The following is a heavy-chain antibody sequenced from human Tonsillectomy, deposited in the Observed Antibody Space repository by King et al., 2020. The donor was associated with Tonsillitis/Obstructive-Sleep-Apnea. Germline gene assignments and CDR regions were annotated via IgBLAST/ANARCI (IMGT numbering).Heavy chain of an antibody. J-gene: IGHJ4*02. Sequence: VQLQQWGAGLLKPSETLSLTCAVYGGSFSGSYWSWIRQPPGKGLEWIGEINHSGSTNYNPSLKSRVTISVDTSKNQFSLKLSSVTAADTAVYYCAREGLGTSGYDYWGQGTLVTVSS. V-gene: IGHV4-34*01. CDR3: AREGLGTSGYDY. CDR2: INHSGST. CDR1: GGSFSGSY. D-gene: IGHD3-22*01.